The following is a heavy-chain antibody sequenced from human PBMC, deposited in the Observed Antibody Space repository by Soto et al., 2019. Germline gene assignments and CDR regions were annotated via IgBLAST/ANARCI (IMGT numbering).Heavy chain of an antibody. CDR2: ISKSGGTT. J-gene: IGHJ4*02. CDR3: ARVKGAYAIDY. D-gene: IGHD5-12*01. CDR1: GFTFSDYY. V-gene: IGHV3-11*01. Sequence: PGVSLRLSCAPSGFTFSDYYMSWIRQAPGKGPEWVSYISKSGGTTQYADSVKGRFTISRDNAKKSLFLQMNSLRAEDTAVYYCARVKGAYAIDYWGQGT.